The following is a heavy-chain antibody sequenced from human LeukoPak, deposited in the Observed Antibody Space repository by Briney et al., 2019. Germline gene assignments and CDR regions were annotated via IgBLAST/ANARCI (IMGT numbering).Heavy chain of an antibody. CDR2: ISSSSSTI. CDR3: ARDSSSSWDGGFDY. J-gene: IGHJ4*02. Sequence: GGSLRLSCAASGFTFSSYSMNWVRQAPGKGLEWVSYISSSSSTIYYADSVKGRFTISRDNAKNSLYLQMNSLRAEDTAVYYCARDSSSSWDGGFDYWGQGTLVTVSS. CDR1: GFTFSSYS. V-gene: IGHV3-48*04. D-gene: IGHD6-13*01.